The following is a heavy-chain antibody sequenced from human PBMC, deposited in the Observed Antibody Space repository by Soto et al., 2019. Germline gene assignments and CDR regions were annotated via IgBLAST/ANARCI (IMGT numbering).Heavy chain of an antibody. CDR2: ISGNGVST. D-gene: IGHD2-21*01. V-gene: IGHV3-23*01. Sequence: EVLLLESEGGLVQPGGSLRLSCAASGFSFSNKAMSWVRQAPGKGLEWVSIISGNGVSTYYTDSLKGRFTISRDNSTNMVYLEMNSLRVEDTAVYYCAKENGFQFINLGASGFDYWGQGSLVSVSS. CDR1: GFSFSNKA. J-gene: IGHJ4*02. CDR3: AKENGFQFINLGASGFDY.